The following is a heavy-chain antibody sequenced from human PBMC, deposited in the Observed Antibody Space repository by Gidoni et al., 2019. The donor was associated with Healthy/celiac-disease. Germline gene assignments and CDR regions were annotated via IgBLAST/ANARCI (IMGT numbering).Heavy chain of an antibody. V-gene: IGHV3-30*18. Sequence: QVQLVESGGGVVQPGRSLRLSCAASGFTFSSYGMHWVRQAPGKGLEWVAVISYDGSNKYYADSVKGRFTISRDNSKNTLYLQMNSLRAEDTAVYYCAKGPATIQLWLDYYYYMDVWGKGTTVTVSS. J-gene: IGHJ6*03. CDR2: ISYDGSNK. CDR1: GFTFSSYG. CDR3: AKGPATIQLWLDYYYYMDV. D-gene: IGHD5-18*01.